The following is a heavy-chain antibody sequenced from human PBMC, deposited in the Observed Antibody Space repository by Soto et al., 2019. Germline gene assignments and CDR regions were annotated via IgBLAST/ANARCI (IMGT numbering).Heavy chain of an antibody. V-gene: IGHV4-61*01. D-gene: IGHD6-19*01. J-gene: IGHJ3*02. Sequence: QVQLQESGPGPVKPSETLPLTCSVSGGSVSSGSYYWSWIRQPPGKGLEWIGYIYYNGNTYYNPSLKRRVTISVDRSKNQFSLNLSSVTAADTAVYYCAGYHEPAVVGIRAFDIWGQGTMVTVSS. CDR2: IYYNGNT. CDR3: AGYHEPAVVGIRAFDI. CDR1: GGSVSSGSYY.